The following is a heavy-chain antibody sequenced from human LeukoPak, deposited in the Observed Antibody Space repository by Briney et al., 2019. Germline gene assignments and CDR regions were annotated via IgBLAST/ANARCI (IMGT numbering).Heavy chain of an antibody. J-gene: IGHJ4*02. CDR2: IKPDSGFT. D-gene: IGHD2/OR15-2a*01. CDR3: STEDKYCKTTTCDDY. V-gene: IGHV1-2*02. Sequence: ASVKVSCKASGYAXTVRYMHWVRQVPGQGLEWMGFIKPDSGFTNYAEKFQDRVTMSRDTSITTVYMELSSLGSGDTALYYCSTEDKYCKTTTCDDYWGQGTLVTVSS. CDR1: GYAXTVRY.